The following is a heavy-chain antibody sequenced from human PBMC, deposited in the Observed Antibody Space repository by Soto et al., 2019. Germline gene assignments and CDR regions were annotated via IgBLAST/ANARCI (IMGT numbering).Heavy chain of an antibody. D-gene: IGHD1-1*01. Sequence: LRLQESGSGLVKPSQTLSLTCAVSGEYISSGGYYWNWIRLPPGKGLEWIGSLYHNGGTYYNPSLKSRVTISLDRSKNQFSLKLSSVTAADTAVYFCARLDAYNAFDYWGQGILVTVSS. CDR1: GEYISSGGYY. J-gene: IGHJ4*02. CDR2: LYHNGGT. CDR3: ARLDAYNAFDY. V-gene: IGHV4-30-2*01.